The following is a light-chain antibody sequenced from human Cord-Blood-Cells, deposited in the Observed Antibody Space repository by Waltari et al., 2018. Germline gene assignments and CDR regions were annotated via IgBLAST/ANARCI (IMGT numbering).Light chain of an antibody. V-gene: IGLV1-44*01. CDR1: SSNIGSNT. CDR3: AALDDSLNGWV. CDR2: SNN. J-gene: IGLJ3*02. Sequence: QSVLTQPPSASGTPGQRVTISCSGSSSNIGSNTVNWYQQLPGTAPKPLIYSNNQRPSGVLDRFCGSKSGASASLAISGLQSEDDGDYYCAALDDSLNGWVFGGGTKLTVL.